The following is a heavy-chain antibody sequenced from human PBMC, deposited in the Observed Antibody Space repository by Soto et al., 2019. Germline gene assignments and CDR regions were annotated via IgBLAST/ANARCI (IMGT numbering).Heavy chain of an antibody. CDR1: GFTFSNFA. D-gene: IGHD1-1*01. J-gene: IGHJ4*02. V-gene: IGHV3-23*01. CDR2: ISGSGDDT. Sequence: QLLESGGGFVQPGGSLRLSCVASGFTFSNFAMAWVRQAPGEGLEWVSAISGSGDDTFYADSMKGRFTISRDNSKDSMYQQINNLRAEDTAVYYCAKPIPKSETTFGFWSQGTLVTVSS. CDR3: AKPIPKSETTFGF.